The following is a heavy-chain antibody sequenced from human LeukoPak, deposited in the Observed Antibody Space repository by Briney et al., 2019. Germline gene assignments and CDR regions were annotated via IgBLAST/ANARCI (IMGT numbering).Heavy chain of an antibody. D-gene: IGHD6-13*01. CDR2: INPDGGST. J-gene: IGHJ4*02. CDR1: GYTFTSYW. Sequence: ASVKVSCKGSGYTFTSYWIQWVRQAPGQGLEWMGLINPDGGSTAYAHRFQGRVTMTRDTSTSTVYMDLSSLRSEDTAMYYRARAPRNSSTMLDYWGQGTLVTVSS. CDR3: ARAPRNSSTMLDY. V-gene: IGHV1-46*01.